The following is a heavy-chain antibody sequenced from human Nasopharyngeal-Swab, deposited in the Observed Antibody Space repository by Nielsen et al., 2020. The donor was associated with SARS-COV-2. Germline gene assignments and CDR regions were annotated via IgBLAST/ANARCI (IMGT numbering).Heavy chain of an antibody. J-gene: IGHJ5*02. CDR2: FGPEDGET. Sequence: WVRQAPGQGLEWMGGFGPEDGETIYAQKFQGRVTMTEDTSTDTAYMELSSLRSEDTAVYYCATGPVVAATEWFDPWGQGTLVTVSS. CDR3: ATGPVVAATEWFDP. D-gene: IGHD2-15*01. V-gene: IGHV1-24*01.